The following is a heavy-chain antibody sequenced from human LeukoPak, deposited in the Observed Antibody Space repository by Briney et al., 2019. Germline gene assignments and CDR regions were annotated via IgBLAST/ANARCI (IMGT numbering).Heavy chain of an antibody. CDR1: GFTYSRYW. CDR3: AREGGSYLGYYYYMDV. J-gene: IGHJ6*03. V-gene: IGHV3-7*01. CDR2: IKQDGSEK. D-gene: IGHD1-26*01. Sequence: PGGSLRLSCVVSGFTYSRYWMSWVRQAPGQGLEWAANIKQDGSEKYYVDSAKGRFTISRDNVKNSLYLQMNSLRAEDTAVYYCAREGGSYLGYYYYMDVWGKGTTVTVSS.